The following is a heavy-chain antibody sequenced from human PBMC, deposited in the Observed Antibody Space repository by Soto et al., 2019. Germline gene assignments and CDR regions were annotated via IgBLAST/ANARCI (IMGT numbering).Heavy chain of an antibody. CDR3: PTRPRGGAFLGVFDY. J-gene: IGHJ4*02. V-gene: IGHV4-59*01. D-gene: IGHD3-16*01. Sequence: SETLSLTCTVSGGSISSYYWSWIRQSPGKGPEWIGYVYHSGTTNYNPSLESRVTMSLDTSKNQFSLKLNAVTAGDTAVYYGPTRPRGGAFLGVFDYGRKGPLVPVSS. CDR1: GGSISSYY. CDR2: VYHSGTT.